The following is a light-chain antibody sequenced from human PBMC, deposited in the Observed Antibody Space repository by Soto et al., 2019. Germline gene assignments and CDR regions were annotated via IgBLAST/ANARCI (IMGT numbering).Light chain of an antibody. V-gene: IGLV2-14*01. J-gene: IGLJ2*01. CDR2: EVR. Sequence: QSALTQPASVSGSPGQSITISCTGTSSDVGGYDYVSWYQQHPGKAPKLMIYEVRNRPSGVSNPFSGSKSGNTASLTISGLQAEDEADYYCSSFTSSSTLEVVVGGGTKLTVL. CDR1: SSDVGGYDY. CDR3: SSFTSSSTLEVV.